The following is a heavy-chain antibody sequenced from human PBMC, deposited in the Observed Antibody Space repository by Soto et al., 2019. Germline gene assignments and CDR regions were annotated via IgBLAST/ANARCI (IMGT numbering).Heavy chain of an antibody. J-gene: IGHJ2*01. CDR2: INAGNGNT. Sequence: QVQLVQSGAEVKKPGASVKVSCKASGYTFTSYAMHWVRQAPGQRLEWMGWINAGNGNTKYSQKFQGRVTITRDTSASTAYMELSSLRSEDTAMYYCARVSIVVVTAIEWYFDLWGRGTLVTVSS. V-gene: IGHV1-3*01. D-gene: IGHD2-21*02. CDR3: ARVSIVVVTAIEWYFDL. CDR1: GYTFTSYA.